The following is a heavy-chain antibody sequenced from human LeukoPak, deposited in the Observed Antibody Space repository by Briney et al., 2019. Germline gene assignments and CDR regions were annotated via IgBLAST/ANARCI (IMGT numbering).Heavy chain of an antibody. CDR2: ISSSGSTI. Sequence: GGSLRLSCAASGFTFSDYYMSWICQAPGKGLEWVSYISSSGSTIYYADSVKGRFTISRDNAKNSLYLQMNSLRAEDTAVYYCARDYPYDSSGYYYSDAFDIWGQGTMVTVSS. D-gene: IGHD3-22*01. V-gene: IGHV3-11*01. CDR1: GFTFSDYY. CDR3: ARDYPYDSSGYYYSDAFDI. J-gene: IGHJ3*02.